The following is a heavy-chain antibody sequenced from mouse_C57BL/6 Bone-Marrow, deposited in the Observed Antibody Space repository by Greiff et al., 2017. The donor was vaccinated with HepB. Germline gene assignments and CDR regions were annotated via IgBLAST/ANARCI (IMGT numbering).Heavy chain of an antibody. J-gene: IGHJ1*03. Sequence: VQLQQSGAELVKPGASVKLSCKASGYTFTSYWMHWVKQRPGQGLEWIGMIHPNSGSTNYNEKFKSKATLTVDKSSSTAYMQLSSLTSEDSAVYYCARAYDGHWYFDVWGTGTTVTVSS. CDR3: ARAYDGHWYFDV. V-gene: IGHV1-64*01. D-gene: IGHD2-3*01. CDR1: GYTFTSYW. CDR2: IHPNSGST.